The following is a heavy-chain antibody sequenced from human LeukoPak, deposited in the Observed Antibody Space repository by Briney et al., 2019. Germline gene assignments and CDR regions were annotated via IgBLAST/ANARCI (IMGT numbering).Heavy chain of an antibody. CDR2: ISGSGRDI. D-gene: IGHD2-15*01. CDR3: AKDPRYCSGGSCLPGAFDI. J-gene: IGHJ3*02. Sequence: GGSLRLSCAASGFIFSNYAMTWVRQTPGKGLEWVSTISGSGRDIYYADSVKGRFTISRDNSENTLYVQMNSLRAEDTALYYCAKDPRYCSGGSCLPGAFDIWGQGTMVTVSS. CDR1: GFIFSNYA. V-gene: IGHV3-23*01.